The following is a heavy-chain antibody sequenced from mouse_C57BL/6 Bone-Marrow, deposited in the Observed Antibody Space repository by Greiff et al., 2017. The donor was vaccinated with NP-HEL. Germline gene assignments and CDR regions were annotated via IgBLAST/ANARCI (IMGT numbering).Heavy chain of an antibody. CDR1: GFTFSSYA. J-gene: IGHJ4*01. CDR2: ISSGGDYI. CDR3: TRDRTGLLYYAMDY. V-gene: IGHV5-9-1*02. Sequence: EVMLVESGEGLVKPGGSLKLSCAASGFTFSSYAMSWVRQTPEKRLEWVAYISSGGDYIYYADTVKGRFTISRDNARNTLYLQMSSLKSEDTAMYYCTRDRTGLLYYAMDYWGQGTSVTVSS. D-gene: IGHD3-1*01.